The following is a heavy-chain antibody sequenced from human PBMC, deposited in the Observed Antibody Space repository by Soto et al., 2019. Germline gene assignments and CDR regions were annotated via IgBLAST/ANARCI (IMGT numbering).Heavy chain of an antibody. CDR1: GDSVSSDSVA. Sequence: PSPTLSLTCAISGDSVSSDSVAWNWIRQSPSRGLEWLGRTYYRSKWYNDYAVSVKSRITINSDTSKNQFSLDLNSVTPEDTAVDYCARHQTYNNSSNCFDRWGQGTLSTVTS. CDR3: ARHQTYNNSSNCFDR. D-gene: IGHD6-6*01. J-gene: IGHJ5*02. CDR2: TYYRSKWYN. V-gene: IGHV6-1*01.